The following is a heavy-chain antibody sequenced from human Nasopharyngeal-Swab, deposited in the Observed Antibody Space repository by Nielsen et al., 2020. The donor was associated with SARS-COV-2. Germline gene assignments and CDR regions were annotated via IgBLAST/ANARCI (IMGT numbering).Heavy chain of an antibody. CDR1: GFPFSPYG. CDR3: TSGWFDP. CDR2: IGTSSSTS. Sequence: GESLKISCVASGFPFSPYGMNWVRQAPGKGLEWLSYIGTSSSTSYYADSVKGRFTISRDTAKNSLYLPMNSLRAEDTAVYYCTSGWFDPWGQGTLVTVSS. V-gene: IGHV3-48*04. J-gene: IGHJ5*02.